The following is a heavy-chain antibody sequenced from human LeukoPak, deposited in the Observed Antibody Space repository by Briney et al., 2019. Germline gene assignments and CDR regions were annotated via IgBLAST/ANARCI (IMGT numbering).Heavy chain of an antibody. CDR2: IIPIFGTA. V-gene: IGHV1-69*01. CDR3: ARVIGGDCSSTSCAIGDY. D-gene: IGHD2-2*03. CDR1: GGTFSSYA. Sequence: SVKVSCKASGGTFSSYAISWVRQAPGQGLEWMGGIIPIFGTANYAQKFQGRVTINADESTSTAYMELSSLRSEDTAVYYCARVIGGDCSSTSCAIGDYWGQGTLVTVSS. J-gene: IGHJ4*02.